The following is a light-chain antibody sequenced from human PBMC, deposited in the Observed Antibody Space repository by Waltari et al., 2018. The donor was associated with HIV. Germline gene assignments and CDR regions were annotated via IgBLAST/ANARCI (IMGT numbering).Light chain of an antibody. CDR2: DNN. Sequence: QSVLTQPPSASGAPGQTVTISCSGSTSNIGIYTVNWYQQFPGTAPKLLIYDNNQRPSGVPDRFSGSKSGTSASLAIRGVQSEDEADYYCAAWDDRLDGPWVFGGGTKLTVL. CDR3: AAWDDRLDGPWV. V-gene: IGLV1-44*01. CDR1: TSNIGIYT. J-gene: IGLJ3*02.